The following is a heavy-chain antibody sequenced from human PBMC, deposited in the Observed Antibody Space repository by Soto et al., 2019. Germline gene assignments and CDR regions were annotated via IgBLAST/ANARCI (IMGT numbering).Heavy chain of an antibody. CDR1: GGTFSRYA. D-gene: IGHD2-15*01. CDR2: IIPIFGTA. V-gene: IGHV1-69*06. J-gene: IGHJ4*02. Sequence: QVQLVQSGAEVKKPGSSVKVSCKASGGTFSRYAISWVRQAPGQGLEWMGGIIPIFGTANYAQKVQGRVTITADKSPSTAYMELRSLRSEDTAVYYCARGDRDDYCSGGSCYLLDYWGQGTLVTVSS. CDR3: ARGDRDDYCSGGSCYLLDY.